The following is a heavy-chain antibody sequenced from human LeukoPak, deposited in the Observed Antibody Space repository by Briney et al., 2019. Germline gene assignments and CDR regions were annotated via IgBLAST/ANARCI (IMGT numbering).Heavy chain of an antibody. CDR1: GFTFSSYA. CDR3: AKETREGYNYPFDY. V-gene: IGHV3-23*01. D-gene: IGHD5-24*01. CDR2: ISGSGGST. Sequence: PGGSLSLSCAVSGFTFSSYAMSWVRQAPGKGLEWVSAISGSGGSTYYTDSVKGGFTIYRDNSKNTLYLQMNSLRADDTAVYYCAKETREGYNYPFDYWGQGTLVTVSS. J-gene: IGHJ4*02.